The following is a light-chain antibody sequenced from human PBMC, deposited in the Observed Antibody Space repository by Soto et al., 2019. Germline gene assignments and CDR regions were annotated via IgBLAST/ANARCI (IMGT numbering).Light chain of an antibody. V-gene: IGKV3-20*01. J-gene: IGKJ1*01. CDR3: QQYGSSSTWT. Sequence: EIVLTQSPGTLSLSPGERATLSCRASQSVSRSDLAWYQQKPGQAPRLLIYGASSRATDIPDRFSGSGSGTDFTLTISRLEPEDFAVYYCQQYGSSSTWTFGQGTKVEIK. CDR2: GAS. CDR1: QSVSRSD.